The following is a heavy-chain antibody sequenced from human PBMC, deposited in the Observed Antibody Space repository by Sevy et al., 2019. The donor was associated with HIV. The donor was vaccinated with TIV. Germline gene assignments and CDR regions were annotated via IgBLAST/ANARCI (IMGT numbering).Heavy chain of an antibody. V-gene: IGHV3-21*06. CDR3: ARGTGAAYYSDTSGFDY. CDR2: ISSNSKYL. Sequence: GESLKISCATSGFHFNYHDMHWVRQAPGKGLEWVSSISSNSKYLYYADSVKGRFTVSRDKARSSLFLQPSDLRAGDTAVYYCARGTGAAYYSDTSGFDYWGQGTLVTVSS. CDR1: GFHFNYHD. J-gene: IGHJ4*02. D-gene: IGHD3-22*01.